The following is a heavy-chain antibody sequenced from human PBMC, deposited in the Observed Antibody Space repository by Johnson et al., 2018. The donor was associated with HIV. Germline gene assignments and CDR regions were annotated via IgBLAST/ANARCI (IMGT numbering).Heavy chain of an antibody. CDR2: ISYDGSNK. CDR3: ARDEPYNLNAFDI. Sequence: QVQLVESGGGVVQPGRSLRLSCAVSGFTFNNYPMHWVRQAPGKGLEWVAVISYDGSNKYYADSVKGRFTISRDNSKNTLYLQMNSLRAEDTAVYYCARDEPYNLNAFDIWGQGTMVTVSS. CDR1: GFTFNNYP. J-gene: IGHJ3*02. D-gene: IGHD5-24*01. V-gene: IGHV3-30*04.